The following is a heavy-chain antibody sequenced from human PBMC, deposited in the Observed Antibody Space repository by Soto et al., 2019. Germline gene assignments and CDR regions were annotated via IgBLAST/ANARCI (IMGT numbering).Heavy chain of an antibody. V-gene: IGHV4-39*07. CDR3: ARAPVAHQYSSGWYVGYYFDY. J-gene: IGHJ4*02. CDR2: IYYSGST. Sequence: SETLSLTCTVSGGSISSSSYYWGWIRQPPGKGLEWIGSIYYSGSTYYNPSLKSRVTISVDTSKNQFSLKLSSVTAADTAVYYCARAPVAHQYSSGWYVGYYFDYWGQGTLVTVSS. D-gene: IGHD6-19*01. CDR1: GGSISSSSYY.